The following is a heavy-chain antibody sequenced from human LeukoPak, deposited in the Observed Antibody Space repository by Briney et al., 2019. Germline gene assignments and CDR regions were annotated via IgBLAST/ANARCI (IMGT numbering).Heavy chain of an antibody. CDR2: INPSGGST. CDR1: GYTFTSYG. Sequence: GASVKVSCTASGYTFTSYGISWVRQAPGQGLEWMGIINPSGGSTSYAQKFQGRVTMTRDTSTSTVYMELSSLRSEDTAVYYCARDSASRFGEPDYWGQGTLVTVSS. V-gene: IGHV1-46*01. J-gene: IGHJ4*02. CDR3: ARDSASRFGEPDY. D-gene: IGHD3-10*01.